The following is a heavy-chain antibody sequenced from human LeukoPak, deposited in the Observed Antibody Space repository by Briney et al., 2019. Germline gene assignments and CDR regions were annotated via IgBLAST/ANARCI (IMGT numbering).Heavy chain of an antibody. CDR3: ARTTSMNYVGDAFHI. CDR1: RFTFSSYS. D-gene: IGHD1-7*01. V-gene: IGHV3-21*01. J-gene: IGHJ3*02. CDR2: ISSSGSYI. Sequence: GGSLRLSCAASRFTFSSYSMNWVRQAPGKGLEWVSSISSSGSYIYYADSVKGRFTISRDNAKNTLYLQMNSLRAEDTALYYCARTTSMNYVGDAFHIWGQGTMVTVSS.